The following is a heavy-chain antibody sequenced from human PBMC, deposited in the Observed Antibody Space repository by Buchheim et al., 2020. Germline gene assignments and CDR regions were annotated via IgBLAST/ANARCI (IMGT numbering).Heavy chain of an antibody. CDR3: ARGYYDSSGAQGMEY. Sequence: EVQLVESGGGLVQPGGSLRLSCAASGFNFSDHYMDWVRQVPGKGLEWVGRTGDKANYYSTQYAASVKGRFTISRADSMNSGLLQMNSLKSEDTGVYYCARGYYDSSGAQGMEYWGQGAL. CDR1: GFNFSDHY. J-gene: IGHJ4*02. V-gene: IGHV3-72*01. CDR2: TGDKANYYST. D-gene: IGHD3-22*01.